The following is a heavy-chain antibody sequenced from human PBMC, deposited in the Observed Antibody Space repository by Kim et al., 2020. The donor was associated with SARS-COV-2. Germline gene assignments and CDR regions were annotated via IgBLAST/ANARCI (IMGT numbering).Heavy chain of an antibody. V-gene: IGHV3-7*03. Sequence: GGSLRLSCAASGFTFSSYWMSWVRQAPGKGLEWVANIKQDGSEKYYVDSVKGRFTISRDNAKNSLYLQMNSLRAEDTAVYYCAREYGDYPVPLFDYWGQGTLVTVSS. CDR3: AREYGDYPVPLFDY. CDR1: GFTFSSYW. D-gene: IGHD4-17*01. J-gene: IGHJ4*02. CDR2: IKQDGSEK.